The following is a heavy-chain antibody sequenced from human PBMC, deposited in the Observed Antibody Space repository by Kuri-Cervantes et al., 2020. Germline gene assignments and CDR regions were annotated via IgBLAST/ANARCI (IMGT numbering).Heavy chain of an antibody. Sequence: GESLKISCAASGFTFSNYYMSWVRQAPGKGLEWVADIKQDGSEKYYGDSVKGRFTISRDNAKNSLYLQMNSLRAEDTAVYYCARDSGVWFGDYYYGMDVWGQGTTVTVSS. D-gene: IGHD3-10*01. V-gene: IGHV3-7*01. CDR2: IKQDGSEK. J-gene: IGHJ6*02. CDR1: GFTFSNYY. CDR3: ARDSGVWFGDYYYGMDV.